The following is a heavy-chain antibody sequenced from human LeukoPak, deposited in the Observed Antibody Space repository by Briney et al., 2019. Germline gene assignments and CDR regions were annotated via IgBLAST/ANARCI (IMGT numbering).Heavy chain of an antibody. CDR1: GFTFISSA. V-gene: IGHV3-23*01. D-gene: IGHD3/OR15-3a*01. CDR3: AKVATWTYFDS. CDR2: IDDSAKTT. Sequence: VGSLRLSCAASGFTFISSAMSWVRLAPGKGLAWVSTIDDSAKTTYYADSVKGRFTISRDNSKNTLYLQLTSLRVEDTAIYYCAKVATWTYFDSWGQGTLVTVSS. J-gene: IGHJ4*02.